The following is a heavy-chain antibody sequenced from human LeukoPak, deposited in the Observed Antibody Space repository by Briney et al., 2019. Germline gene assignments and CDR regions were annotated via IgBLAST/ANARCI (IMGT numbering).Heavy chain of an antibody. D-gene: IGHD2-2*01. CDR3: AREGCSSTSCYQRAWFDP. CDR1: GYTFTGYY. V-gene: IGHV1-2*02. J-gene: IGHJ5*02. Sequence: GASVKVSCKASGYTFTGYYMHWVRQAPGQGLEWMGWSNPNSGGTNYAQKFQGRVTMTRDTSISTAYMELSRLRSDDTAVYYCAREGCSSTSCYQRAWFDPWGQGTLVTVSS. CDR2: SNPNSGGT.